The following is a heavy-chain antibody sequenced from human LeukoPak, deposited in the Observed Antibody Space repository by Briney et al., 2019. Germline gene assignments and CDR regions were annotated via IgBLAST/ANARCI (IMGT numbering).Heavy chain of an antibody. D-gene: IGHD3-3*01. J-gene: IGHJ4*02. CDR1: GGSISSGGYS. Sequence: PSETLSLTCTVSGGSISSGGYSWSWIRQPPGKGLEWIGYIYHSGSTYYNPSLKSRVTISVDRSKNQFSLKLSSVTAADTAVYYCAGHSPIFGVLLIPSTYYFDFWGQGTLVTVSS. V-gene: IGHV4-30-2*01. CDR2: IYHSGST. CDR3: AGHSPIFGVLLIPSTYYFDF.